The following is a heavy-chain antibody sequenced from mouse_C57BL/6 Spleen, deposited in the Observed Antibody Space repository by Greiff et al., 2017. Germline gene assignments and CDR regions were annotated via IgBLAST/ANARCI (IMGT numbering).Heavy chain of an antibody. Sequence: EVQLQQSGPELVKPGASVKISCKASGYSFTGYYMHWVKQSSEKSLEWIGEINPSTGGTSDNQKFKGKATLSVDKSSSTAYMQLESLTDEDSAVYYCARGGDGGFDYWGQGTTLTVSS. CDR1: GYSFTGYY. CDR3: ARGGDGGFDY. CDR2: INPSTGGT. V-gene: IGHV1-43*01. J-gene: IGHJ2*01.